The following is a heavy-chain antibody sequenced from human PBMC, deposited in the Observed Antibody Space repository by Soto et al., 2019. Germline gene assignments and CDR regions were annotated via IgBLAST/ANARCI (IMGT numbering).Heavy chain of an antibody. CDR2: ISAYNGNT. D-gene: IGHD3-10*01. Sequence: APVKVSCKASGYTFTSYGISWVRQAPGQGLEWMGWISAYNGNTNYAQKLQGRVTMTTDTSTSTAYMELRSLRSDDTAVYYCARDVLLWFGELPTPYYFDYWGQGTLVTVSS. V-gene: IGHV1-18*01. CDR1: GYTFTSYG. CDR3: ARDVLLWFGELPTPYYFDY. J-gene: IGHJ4*02.